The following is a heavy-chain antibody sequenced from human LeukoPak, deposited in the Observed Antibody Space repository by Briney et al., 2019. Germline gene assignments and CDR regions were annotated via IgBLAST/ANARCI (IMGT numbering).Heavy chain of an antibody. CDR1: GGTFSSYA. J-gene: IGHJ6*03. CDR3: ATGGRSAAGAIIYYYYYMDV. D-gene: IGHD6-13*01. Sequence: ASVKVSCKASGGTFSSYAISWVRQAPGQGLEWMGGIIPIFGTANYAQKFQGRVTITADKSTSTAYMELSSLRSEDTAVYYCATGGRSAAGAIIYYYYYMDVWGKGTTVTVSS. V-gene: IGHV1-69*06. CDR2: IIPIFGTA.